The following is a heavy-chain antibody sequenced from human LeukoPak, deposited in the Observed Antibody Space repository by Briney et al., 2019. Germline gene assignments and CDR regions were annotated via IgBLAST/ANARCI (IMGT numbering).Heavy chain of an antibody. CDR3: ATYCGGDCYSRMGY. Sequence: GASVKVSCKASGYTFTGYYMHWVRQAPGQGLEWMGWINPNSGGTNYAQKFQGRVTMTRDTSISRAYMELSRLRSDDTAVYYCATYCGGDCYSRMGYWGQGTLVTVSS. V-gene: IGHV1-2*02. CDR1: GYTFTGYY. D-gene: IGHD2-21*02. CDR2: INPNSGGT. J-gene: IGHJ4*02.